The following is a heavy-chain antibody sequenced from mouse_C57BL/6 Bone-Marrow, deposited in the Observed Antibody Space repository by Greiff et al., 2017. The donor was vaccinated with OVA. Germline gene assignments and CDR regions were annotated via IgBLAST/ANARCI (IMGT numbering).Heavy chain of an antibody. CDR3: TSYGNFDY. D-gene: IGHD2-1*01. CDR1: GFNIKDDY. CDR2: IDPENGDT. Sequence: EVKLVESGAELVRPGASVKLSCTASGFNIKDDYLHWVKQRPEQGLEWIGWIDPENGDTEYASQFQGKATITADKSSNTAYLQLSSLTSEDTAVYYCTSYGNFDYWGQGTTLTVSS. V-gene: IGHV14-4*01. J-gene: IGHJ2*01.